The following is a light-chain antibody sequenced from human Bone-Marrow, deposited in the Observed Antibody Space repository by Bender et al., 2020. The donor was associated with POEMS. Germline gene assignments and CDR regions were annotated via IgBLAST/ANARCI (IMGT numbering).Light chain of an antibody. V-gene: IGLV2-23*01. Sequence: QSALTQPASVSGSPGQSITVSCTATNSDFGDNKYVSWYQQHPGKAPKLMIYEDNKRPSGVSNRFSGSKSGNTASLTISGLQAEDEADYFCCSFAGSGTWVFGGGTKLTVL. J-gene: IGLJ3*02. CDR1: NSDFGDNKY. CDR2: EDN. CDR3: CSFAGSGTWV.